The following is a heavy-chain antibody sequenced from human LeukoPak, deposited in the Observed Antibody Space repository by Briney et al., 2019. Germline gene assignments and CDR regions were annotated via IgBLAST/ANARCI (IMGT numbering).Heavy chain of an antibody. V-gene: IGHV4-61*02. CDR3: ARAGLGVYNFDY. CDR1: GGSISRGDYY. J-gene: IGHJ4*02. Sequence: PSQTLSLTCTVSGGSISRGDYYWTWIRQPAGKGLEWIGRIYTSGTTNYNPSLKSRVTISIDTSKNQFSLKLSSVTAADTAVYYCARAGLGVYNFDYWGQGTLTTVSS. CDR2: IYTSGTT. D-gene: IGHD3-10*01.